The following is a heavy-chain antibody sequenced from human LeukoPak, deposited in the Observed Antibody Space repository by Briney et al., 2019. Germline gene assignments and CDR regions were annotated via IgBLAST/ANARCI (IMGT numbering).Heavy chain of an antibody. Sequence: PGGSLRLSCAASGFTFRSYAMAWFRQAPEKGLEWVSSISGSSGGTYYSHSVKGRFTISRDNSNNRLYLQMNSLRAEDTALYSCAKGRGEDIIDWFDPWGQGTLVTVSS. V-gene: IGHV3-23*01. D-gene: IGHD2-15*01. CDR2: ISGSSGGT. CDR3: AKGRGEDIIDWFDP. CDR1: GFTFRSYA. J-gene: IGHJ5*02.